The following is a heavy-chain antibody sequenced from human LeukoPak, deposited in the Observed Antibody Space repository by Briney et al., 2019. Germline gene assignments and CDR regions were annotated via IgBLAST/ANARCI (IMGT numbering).Heavy chain of an antibody. CDR1: GFTFDDYA. Sequence: LSGGSLRLSCAASGFTFDDYAMHWVRQAPGKGLEWVSGISWNSGSIGYADSVKGRFTISRDNAKNSLYLQMNSLRAEDTALYYCAKDTSFSYYGSGSLNYFDYWGQGTLVTVSS. CDR3: AKDTSFSYYGSGSLNYFDY. CDR2: ISWNSGSI. V-gene: IGHV3-9*01. D-gene: IGHD3-10*01. J-gene: IGHJ4*02.